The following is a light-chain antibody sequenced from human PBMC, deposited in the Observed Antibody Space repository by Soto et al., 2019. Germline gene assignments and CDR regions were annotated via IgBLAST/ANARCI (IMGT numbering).Light chain of an antibody. CDR3: QQRDKWPRT. V-gene: IGKV3-11*01. CDR2: GAS. J-gene: IGKJ2*01. CDR1: QSVGSY. Sequence: EIVLTQSPATLSLSPGERATLSCRASQSVGSYLAWYQHKPGQAPRLLIYGASNRATDIPGRFSGRGSGTDFPLTISSLESGDSPVYYCQQRDKWPRTFGQGTKLEIK.